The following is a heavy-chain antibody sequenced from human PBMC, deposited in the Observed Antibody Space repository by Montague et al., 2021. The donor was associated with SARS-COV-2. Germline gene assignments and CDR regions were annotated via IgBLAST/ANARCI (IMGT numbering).Heavy chain of an antibody. CDR2: VHYTGST. CDR3: ARAQNTCFIANCVNYFEV. Sequence: SETLSLTCSVSGDSIRSSGYYWSWIRQSPGKGLEWIGYVHYTGSTKYNPSLKTRVTLSLGTPKKHCSLKLKSVTAADTAVYYCARAQNTCFIANCVNYFEVWGLGALVTVSS. D-gene: IGHD1-1*01. CDR1: GDSIRSSGYY. V-gene: IGHV4-61*03. J-gene: IGHJ4*02.